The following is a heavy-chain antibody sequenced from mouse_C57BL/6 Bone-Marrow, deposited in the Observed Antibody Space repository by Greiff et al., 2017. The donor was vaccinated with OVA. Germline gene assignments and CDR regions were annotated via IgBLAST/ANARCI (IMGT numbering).Heavy chain of an antibody. CDR2: IYPGDGDT. V-gene: IGHV1-82*01. Sequence: VQLVESGPELVKPGASVKISCKASGYAFSSSWMNWVKQRPGKGLEWIGRIYPGDGDTNYNGKFKGKATLTADKSSSTAYMQLSSLTSEDSAVYFCARGYSNYSWFAYWGQGTLVTVSA. J-gene: IGHJ3*01. CDR1: GYAFSSSW. CDR3: ARGYSNYSWFAY. D-gene: IGHD2-5*01.